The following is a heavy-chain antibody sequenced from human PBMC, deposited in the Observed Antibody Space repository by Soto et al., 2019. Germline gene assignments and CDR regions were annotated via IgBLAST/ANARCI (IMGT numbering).Heavy chain of an antibody. V-gene: IGHV3-30*03. J-gene: IGHJ6*01. Sequence: QVQLVESGGGVVQPGRSLRLSCAASGFTFSSYGMHWVRQAPGKGLEWVAVISYDGSNKYYADSVKGRFTISRDNSKNTLYLQMNSLRAEDTAVXXXXXXXXXXXARPHYG. CDR1: GFTFSSYG. CDR3: XXXXXXXXARPHYG. CDR2: ISYDGSNK. D-gene: IGHD6-6*01.